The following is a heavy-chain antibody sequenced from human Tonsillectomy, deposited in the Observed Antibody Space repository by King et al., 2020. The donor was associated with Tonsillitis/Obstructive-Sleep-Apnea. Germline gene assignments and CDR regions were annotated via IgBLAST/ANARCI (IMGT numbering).Heavy chain of an antibody. CDR1: GFTFSSYE. V-gene: IGHV3-48*03. Sequence: VQLVESGGGLVQPGGSLRLSCAASGFTFSSYEMNWVRQAPGKGLEWISYITSGSGTIYYADSVKGRFTISRDNARNSLYLQMTSLRAEDTAVYYCAPNAGERYDYFYYMDVWGRGTTVTVSS. CDR3: APNAGERYDYFYYMDV. J-gene: IGHJ6*03. D-gene: IGHD3-3*01. CDR2: ITSGSGTI.